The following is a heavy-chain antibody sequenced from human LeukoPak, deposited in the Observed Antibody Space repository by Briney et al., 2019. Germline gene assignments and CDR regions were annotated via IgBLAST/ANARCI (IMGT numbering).Heavy chain of an antibody. CDR1: GGTFSSYA. J-gene: IGHJ6*03. CDR2: IIPIFGTA. Sequence: GASVKVSCKASGGTFSSYAISWVRQAPGQGLEWMGGIIPIFGTANYAQKFQGRVTITADESTSTAYMELSSLRSEDTAVYYCARAPPVHYDFWSGSTYYYYMDVWGKGTTVTVSS. V-gene: IGHV1-69*13. D-gene: IGHD3-3*01. CDR3: ARAPPVHYDFWSGSTYYYYMDV.